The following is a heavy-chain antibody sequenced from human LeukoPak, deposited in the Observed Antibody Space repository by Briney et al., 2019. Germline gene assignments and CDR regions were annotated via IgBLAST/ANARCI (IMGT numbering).Heavy chain of an antibody. Sequence: PGRSLRLSCAASGFTFSSYAMHWVRQAPGKGLEWVAVISYDGGNKYYADSVKGRFTISRDNSKNTLYLQMNSLRAEDTAVYYCARSYNWNDVFDYWGQGTLVTVSS. V-gene: IGHV3-30-3*01. CDR2: ISYDGGNK. CDR3: ARSYNWNDVFDY. D-gene: IGHD1-1*01. CDR1: GFTFSSYA. J-gene: IGHJ4*02.